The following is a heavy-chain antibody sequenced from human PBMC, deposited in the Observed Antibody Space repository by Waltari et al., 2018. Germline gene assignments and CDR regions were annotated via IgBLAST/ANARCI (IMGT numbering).Heavy chain of an antibody. CDR3: ARGGYCSGGSCYRAGYFDL. Sequence: QVQLQESGPGLVKPSQTLSLTCTVSGGAISSGSYYWSCIRQPAGQGLEWIGRIYTRGRTNYNPALKSRGTISVDTSKNQFSLKLSSVTAADTAVYYCARGGYCSGGSCYRAGYFDLWGRGTLVTVSS. CDR2: IYTRGRT. V-gene: IGHV4-61*02. CDR1: GGAISSGSYY. J-gene: IGHJ2*01. D-gene: IGHD2-15*01.